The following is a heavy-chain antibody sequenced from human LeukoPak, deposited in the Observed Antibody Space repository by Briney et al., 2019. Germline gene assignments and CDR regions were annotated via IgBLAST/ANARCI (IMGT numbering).Heavy chain of an antibody. CDR2: IYPGDSDT. CDR3: ARLPLERAFITDWFDP. Sequence: PGESLKISCQVSGYRFTSYWIGWVRQMPGKGLEWMGIIYPGDSDTRYSPSFQGQVTISADKSISTAYLQWSSLKASDTAMYYCARLPLERAFITDWFDPWGQGTLVTVSS. D-gene: IGHD1-1*01. V-gene: IGHV5-51*01. CDR1: GYRFTSYW. J-gene: IGHJ5*02.